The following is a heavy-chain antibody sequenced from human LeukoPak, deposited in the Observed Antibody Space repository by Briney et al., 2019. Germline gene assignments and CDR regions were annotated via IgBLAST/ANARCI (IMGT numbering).Heavy chain of an antibody. CDR3: ARTLGGYDRKGYYYYGMDV. J-gene: IGHJ6*02. CDR1: GGSISSGSYY. CDR2: IYYSGST. Sequence: SETLSLTCTVSGGSISSGSYYWSWIRQPPGKGLEWIGYIYYSGSTNYNPSLKSRVTISVDTSKNQFSLKLSSVTAADTAVYYCARTLGGYDRKGYYYYGMDVWGQGTTVTVSS. V-gene: IGHV4-61*01. D-gene: IGHD5-12*01.